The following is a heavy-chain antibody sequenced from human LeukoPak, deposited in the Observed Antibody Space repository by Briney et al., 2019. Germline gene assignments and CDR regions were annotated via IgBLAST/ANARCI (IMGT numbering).Heavy chain of an antibody. J-gene: IGHJ5*02. Sequence: GGSLRLSCAASGFTFSSYGMSWVRQAPGKGLEWVSAISGSGGSTYYADSVKGRFTISRDNSKDTLYLQMTSLRAEDTAVYYCARDLGSGWYHWFDPWGQGTLVTVSS. CDR2: ISGSGGST. V-gene: IGHV3-23*01. D-gene: IGHD6-19*01. CDR1: GFTFSSYG. CDR3: ARDLGSGWYHWFDP.